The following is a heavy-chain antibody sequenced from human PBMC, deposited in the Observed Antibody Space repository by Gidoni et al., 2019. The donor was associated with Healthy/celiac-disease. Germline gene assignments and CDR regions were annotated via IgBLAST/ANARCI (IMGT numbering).Heavy chain of an antibody. CDR3: ARGRCVGDCYSGFDY. CDR1: GGTFSSYA. J-gene: IGHJ4*02. Sequence: QVQLVQSGAAVKKPESSVKVSCKPSGGTFSSYAISWVRQAPGQGLEWVGGIIPIVGTTSSARKFQGRVTITADESTSTAYMELRSLRSEDTAGYSGARGRCVGDCYSGFDYWGRGSLVTVSA. V-gene: IGHV1-69*01. D-gene: IGHD2-21*01. CDR2: IIPIVGTT.